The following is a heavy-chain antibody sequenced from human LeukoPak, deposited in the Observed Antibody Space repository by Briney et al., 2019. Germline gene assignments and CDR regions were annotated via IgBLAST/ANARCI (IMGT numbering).Heavy chain of an antibody. CDR1: GITLSNKG. V-gene: IGHV3-23*01. J-gene: IGHJ4*02. D-gene: IGHD3-10*01. CDR3: AKRGVVIRVVLVGFHREAYYFDS. Sequence: SGGSLRLSLEVPGITLSNKGRSWVRQAPGKGLEWVAGISDSGGRTNYADSVKGRFTLSRDSPKNTLYLQMNSLRVEDTAVYFCAKRGVVIRVVLVGFHREAYYFDSWGQGALVTVSS. CDR2: ISDSGGRT.